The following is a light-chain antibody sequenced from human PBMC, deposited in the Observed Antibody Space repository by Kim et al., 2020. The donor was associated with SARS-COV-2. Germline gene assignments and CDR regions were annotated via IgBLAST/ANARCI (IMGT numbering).Light chain of an antibody. CDR3: QQRSNWPRLT. Sequence: PGERAPLSCRASQSVSSYLAWYQQKPGQAPRLLIYDASNRATGIPARFSGSGSGTDFTLTISSLEPEDFAVYYCQQRSNWPRLTFGGGTKVDIK. CDR2: DAS. V-gene: IGKV3-11*01. CDR1: QSVSSY. J-gene: IGKJ4*01.